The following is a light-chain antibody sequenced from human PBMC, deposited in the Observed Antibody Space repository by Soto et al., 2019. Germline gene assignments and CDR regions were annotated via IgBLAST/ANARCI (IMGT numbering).Light chain of an antibody. J-gene: IGLJ2*01. V-gene: IGLV2-8*01. CDR2: EVS. CDR1: SSDVGGYNY. CDR3: CSYAGSDTMI. Sequence: QSALTQPPSASGSPGQSVTISCSGTSSDVGGYNYVSWYQQHPGKAPKVMIYEVSKRPSGVPDRFSGSKSGNTASLTVSGLQAEDEADYYCCSYAGSDTMIFGGGTKLTVL.